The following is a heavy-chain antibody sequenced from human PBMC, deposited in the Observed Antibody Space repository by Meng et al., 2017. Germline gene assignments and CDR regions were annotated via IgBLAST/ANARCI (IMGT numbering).Heavy chain of an antibody. V-gene: IGHV3-7*01. D-gene: IGHD3-22*01. CDR2: IKQDGSEK. Sequence: GEALKISCAASGFTFSSYWMSWVRQAAGKGLEWVANIKQDGSEKYYVDSVKGRFTISRDNAKNSLYLQMNSLRAEDTAVYYCARVLVVVITTYYFDYWGQGTLVTVSS. J-gene: IGHJ4*02. CDR1: GFTFSSYW. CDR3: ARVLVVVITTYYFDY.